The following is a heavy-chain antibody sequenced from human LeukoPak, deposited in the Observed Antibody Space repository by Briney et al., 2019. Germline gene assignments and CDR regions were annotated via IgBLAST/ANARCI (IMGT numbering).Heavy chain of an antibody. Sequence: GGSLRLSCAASGFIFKSHAMSWVRQAPGKGLEWVSATSGSGGSKFYADSVKGRFTISRGNSKNTLYLQMNSLRAEDTAIYYCAKFPSYDSSGHDGFDVWGQGTRVTVSS. D-gene: IGHD3-22*01. CDR2: TSGSGGSK. CDR1: GFIFKSHA. J-gene: IGHJ3*01. CDR3: AKFPSYDSSGHDGFDV. V-gene: IGHV3-23*01.